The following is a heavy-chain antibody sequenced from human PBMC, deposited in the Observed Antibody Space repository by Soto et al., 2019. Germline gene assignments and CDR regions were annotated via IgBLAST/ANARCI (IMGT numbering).Heavy chain of an antibody. J-gene: IGHJ4*02. CDR1: GGTFSSYT. D-gene: IGHD6-6*01. Sequence: VQLVQSGAEVKKPGSSVKVSCKASGGTFSSYTISWVRQAPGQGLEWMGRIIPILGIANYAQKFQGRVTITADKSTSTAYMELSSLRSEDTAVYYCARAGYSSSNPIDYWGQGTLVTVSS. CDR2: IIPILGIA. CDR3: ARAGYSSSNPIDY. V-gene: IGHV1-69*02.